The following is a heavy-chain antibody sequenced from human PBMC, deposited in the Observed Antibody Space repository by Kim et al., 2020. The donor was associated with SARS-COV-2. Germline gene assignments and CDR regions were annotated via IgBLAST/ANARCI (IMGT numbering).Heavy chain of an antibody. Sequence: SETLSLTCTVSGGSISSYYWSWIRQPPGKGLEWIGYIYYSGSTNYNPSLKSRVTISVDTSKNQFSLKLSSVTAADTAVYYCARVDYSNYGGGWCYDYWGQGTLVTVSS. J-gene: IGHJ4*02. V-gene: IGHV4-59*01. CDR2: IYYSGST. CDR1: GGSISSYY. CDR3: ARVDYSNYGGGWCYDY. D-gene: IGHD4-4*01.